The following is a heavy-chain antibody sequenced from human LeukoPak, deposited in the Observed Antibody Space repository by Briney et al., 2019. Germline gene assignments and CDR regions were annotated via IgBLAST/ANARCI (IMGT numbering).Heavy chain of an antibody. CDR3: ARDVGTTGWHTFDY. V-gene: IGHV6-1*01. Sequence: SRTLSLTCAISGDSVCSNNGAWNWIRQSPSRGLEWLGRTYYRSKWYNDYAGSLISRITISPDTSKNQFSLQLYSVTPEDTAVYYCARDVGTTGWHTFDYWGQGTLVTVSS. D-gene: IGHD3-9*01. CDR1: GDSVCSNNGA. CDR2: TYYRSKWYN. J-gene: IGHJ4*02.